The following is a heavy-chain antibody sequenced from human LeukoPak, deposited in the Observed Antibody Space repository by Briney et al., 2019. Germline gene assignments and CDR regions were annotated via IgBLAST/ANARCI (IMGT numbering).Heavy chain of an antibody. Sequence: GRSLRLSCTASGFTFGDYAMGWVRQAPGKGLEWVGHIRSKAYGEATEYAASVKGRFTISRDDSKSIACLQMNSLKTEDTAVYYCTRDGMGLLRGYSYGGVFDYWGQGTLVTVSS. J-gene: IGHJ4*02. V-gene: IGHV3-49*04. D-gene: IGHD5-18*01. CDR3: TRDGMGLLRGYSYGGVFDY. CDR2: IRSKAYGEAT. CDR1: GFTFGDYA.